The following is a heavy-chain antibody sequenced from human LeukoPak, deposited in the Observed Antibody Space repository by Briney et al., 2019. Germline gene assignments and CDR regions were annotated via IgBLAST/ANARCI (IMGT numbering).Heavy chain of an antibody. CDR2: ISGSGGST. CDR1: GFTFSSYA. CDR3: AKDPEWELRGAFDI. V-gene: IGHV3-23*01. Sequence: GGSLRLSCAASGFTFSSYAMSWVRQAPGKGLEWVSAISGSGGSTYYADSVKGRFTISRDTSKNTLHLQMNSLRAEDTAVYYCAKDPEWELRGAFDIWGQGTMVTVSS. J-gene: IGHJ3*02. D-gene: IGHD1-26*01.